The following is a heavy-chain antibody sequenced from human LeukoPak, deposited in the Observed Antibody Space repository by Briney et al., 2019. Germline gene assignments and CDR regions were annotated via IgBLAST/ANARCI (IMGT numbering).Heavy chain of an antibody. CDR2: INSNSNYM. CDR1: GFIFSYYS. D-gene: IGHD6-13*01. J-gene: IGHJ4*02. CDR3: ARSLTHSSSWYYFDY. V-gene: IGHV3-21*01. Sequence: GGSLRLSCAASGFIFSYYSMNWVRQASGKGLEWVSSINSNSNYMSYADSVKGRFTISRDNSKNTLYLQMNSLRAEDTAVYYCARSLTHSSSWYYFDYWGQGTLVTVSS.